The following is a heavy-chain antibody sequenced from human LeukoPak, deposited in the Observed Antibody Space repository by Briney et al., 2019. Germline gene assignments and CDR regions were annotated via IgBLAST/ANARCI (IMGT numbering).Heavy chain of an antibody. CDR2: IIPIFGTA. J-gene: IGHJ4*02. CDR3: ARVGSSGWSDY. Sequence: ASVKVSCKASGVTFSSYAISWVRQAPGQGLEWMGGIIPIFGTANYAQKFQGRVTITTDESTSTAYMELSSLRSEDTAVYYCARVGSSGWSDYWGQGTLVTVSS. D-gene: IGHD6-19*01. CDR1: GVTFSSYA. V-gene: IGHV1-69*05.